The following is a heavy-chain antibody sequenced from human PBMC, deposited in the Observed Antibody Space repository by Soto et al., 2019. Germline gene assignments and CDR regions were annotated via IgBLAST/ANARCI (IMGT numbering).Heavy chain of an antibody. CDR3: AKHFVNGEVDY. CDR1: GFTFSTYA. V-gene: IGHV3-23*01. CDR2: VSDGGSDA. D-gene: IGHD3-10*01. Sequence: EVQLLESGGGLVQPGGSLRLSCAASGFTFSTYAMSWVRQPPGKGLEWVSIVSDGGSDAFYADSVKGRFAISRDNSKNTLYLQMNSLTAEDTAVYYCAKHFVNGEVDYWGQGTPVTVS. J-gene: IGHJ4*02.